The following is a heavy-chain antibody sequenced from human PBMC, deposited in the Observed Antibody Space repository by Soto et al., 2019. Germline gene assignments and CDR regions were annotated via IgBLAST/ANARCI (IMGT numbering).Heavy chain of an antibody. CDR1: GGTFSSYA. D-gene: IGHD2-2*02. Sequence: GXSVKVSCNASGGTFSSYAISLVRHSPGQGLEWMGGIIPIFGTANYAQKFQGRVTITADESTSTAYMELSSLRSEDTAVYYCARELLARAIIDYGMDVWGQGTTVTVSS. J-gene: IGHJ6*02. CDR3: ARELLARAIIDYGMDV. V-gene: IGHV1-69*01. CDR2: IIPIFGTA.